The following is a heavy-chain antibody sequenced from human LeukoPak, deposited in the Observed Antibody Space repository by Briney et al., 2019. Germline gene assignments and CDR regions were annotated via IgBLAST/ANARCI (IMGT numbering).Heavy chain of an antibody. D-gene: IGHD4-17*01. CDR3: ARDETTVTPGAFDI. Sequence: PSETLSLTCTVSGGSISSYYWSWIRQPPGKGLEWIGYIYYSGSTNSNPSLKSRVSISVDTSKNQFSLKLSSVTAADTAVYYCARDETTVTPGAFDIWGQGTLVTVSS. J-gene: IGHJ3*02. CDR2: IYYSGST. V-gene: IGHV4-59*01. CDR1: GGSISSYY.